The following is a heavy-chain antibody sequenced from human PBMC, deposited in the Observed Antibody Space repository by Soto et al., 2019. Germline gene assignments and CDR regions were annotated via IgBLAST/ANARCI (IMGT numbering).Heavy chain of an antibody. D-gene: IGHD4-17*01. CDR2: ISGSGGST. V-gene: IGHV3-23*01. CDR1: GFTFSSYA. Sequence: EVQLLESGGGLVQPGGSLRFSCAASGFTFSSYAMSWVRQAPGKGLEWVSGISGSGGSTYYADSVKGRFTISRDNSKNTLYLQMNSRRAEDTAVYYCAKYPEVLPTDYFDYWGQGTLVTVSS. J-gene: IGHJ4*02. CDR3: AKYPEVLPTDYFDY.